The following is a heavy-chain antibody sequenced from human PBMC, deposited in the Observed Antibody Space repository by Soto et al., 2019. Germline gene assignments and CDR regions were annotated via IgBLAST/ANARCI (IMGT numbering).Heavy chain of an antibody. J-gene: IGHJ4*02. D-gene: IGHD1-26*01. CDR3: ARGGGGSYCRYYFDY. Sequence: QVQLVQSGAEVKKPGSSVKVSCKASGGTFSSYAISWVRQAPGQGLEWMGGIIPIFGTANYAQKFQGRVTITADEATSTADMELSSLRAEDTAVYDCARGGGGSYCRYYFDYWGQGTLVTVSS. V-gene: IGHV1-69*01. CDR2: IIPIFGTA. CDR1: GGTFSSYA.